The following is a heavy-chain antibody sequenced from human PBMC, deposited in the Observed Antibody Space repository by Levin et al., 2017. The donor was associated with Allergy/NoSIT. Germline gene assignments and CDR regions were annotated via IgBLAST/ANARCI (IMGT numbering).Heavy chain of an antibody. V-gene: IGHV4-34*01. CDR2: INHSGST. D-gene: IGHD6-13*01. CDR3: ATRSVAAVRH. Sequence: SETLSLTCAVYGGSFSGYYWSWIRQPPGKGLEWIGEINHSGSTNYNPSLKSRVTISVDTSKNQFSLKLSSVTAADTAVYYCATRSVAAVRHWGQGTLVTVSS. CDR1: GGSFSGYY. J-gene: IGHJ4*02.